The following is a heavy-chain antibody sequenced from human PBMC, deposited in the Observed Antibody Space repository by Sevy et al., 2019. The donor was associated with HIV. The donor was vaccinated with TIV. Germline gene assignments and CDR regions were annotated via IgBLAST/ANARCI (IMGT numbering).Heavy chain of an antibody. CDR1: GFPVSSNY. V-gene: IGHV3-66*01. D-gene: IGHD5-18*01. CDR3: ARGKSGYGYGLDY. CDR2: IYSDGST. J-gene: IGHJ4*02. Sequence: GGSLRLSCAASGFPVSSNYMSWVRQAPGKGLEWVSVIYSDGSTYHAESVKGRFTISRDNSKNMLYLQMNSLRVEDTAVYYCARGKSGYGYGLDYWGQGTLVTVSS.